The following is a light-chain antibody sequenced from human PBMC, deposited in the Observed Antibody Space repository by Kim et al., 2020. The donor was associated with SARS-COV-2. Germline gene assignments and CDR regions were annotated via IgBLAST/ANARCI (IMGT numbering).Light chain of an antibody. CDR2: AAS. CDR1: QGISSW. CDR3: QQYDSYPRT. Sequence: DIQMTQSPSSLSASVGDRVTITCRASQGISSWLAWYQQKPEKAPKCLIYAASSLESGVPSRFSGSGSGTDFTLTINSLQPEDFATYYCQQYDSYPRTFGQGTKVDIK. J-gene: IGKJ1*01. V-gene: IGKV1D-16*01.